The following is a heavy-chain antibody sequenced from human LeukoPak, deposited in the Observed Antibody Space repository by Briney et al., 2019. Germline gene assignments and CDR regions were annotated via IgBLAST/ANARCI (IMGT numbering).Heavy chain of an antibody. Sequence: PGGSLRLSCAASGFTFSSYAMHWVRQAPGKGLEWVAVISYDGSNKYYADSVKGRFTISRDNSKNTLYLQMNSLRSEDTAVYYCVRDLTGGEHLAPTSFDYWGQGTLVTVSS. CDR3: VRDLTGGEHLAPTSFDY. J-gene: IGHJ4*02. CDR1: GFTFSSYA. CDR2: ISYDGSNK. D-gene: IGHD1-26*01. V-gene: IGHV3-30-3*01.